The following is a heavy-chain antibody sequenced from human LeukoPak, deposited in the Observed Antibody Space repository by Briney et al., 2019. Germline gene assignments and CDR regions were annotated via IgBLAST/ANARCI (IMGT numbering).Heavy chain of an antibody. CDR2: INPNSGGT. V-gene: IGHV1-2*02. J-gene: IGHJ6*02. CDR1: GYTFTGYY. D-gene: IGHD6-13*01. CDR3: ARDSVSSWYVYYYYGVDV. Sequence: ASVKVSCKASGYTFTGYYMHWVRQAPGQGLEWMGWINPNSGGTNYAQKFQGRVTMTRDTSISTAYMELSRLRSDDTAVYYCARDSVSSWYVYYYYGVDVWGQGTTVTVSS.